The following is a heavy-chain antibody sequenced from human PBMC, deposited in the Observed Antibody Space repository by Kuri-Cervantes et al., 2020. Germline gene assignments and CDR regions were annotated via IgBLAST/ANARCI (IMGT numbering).Heavy chain of an antibody. D-gene: IGHD4-17*01. J-gene: IGHJ4*02. CDR3: ARDYFGDYYFDY. CDR2: ISGSSGYI. Sequence: GGSLRLSCTASGLNFNSHTMNWVRQAPGKGLEWVSSISGSSGYIYYADSLKGRFTISRDNAKNSLYLQINSLRAEDTAVYYCARDYFGDYYFDYWGQGTLVTVSS. V-gene: IGHV3-21*01. CDR1: GLNFNSHT.